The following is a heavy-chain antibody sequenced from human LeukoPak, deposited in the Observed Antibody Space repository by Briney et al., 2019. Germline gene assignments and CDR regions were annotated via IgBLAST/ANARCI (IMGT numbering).Heavy chain of an antibody. J-gene: IGHJ4*02. CDR3: AVHCISISCHSPR. CDR1: EFTFSSYA. Sequence: GGSLRLSCAASEFTFSSYAMSWVRQAPGKGLEWVSGMSGSGGSTYYADSVKGRFTISRDNSKNTLYLQMTSLRAEDTAVYYCAVHCISISCHSPRWGQGTLVTVSS. V-gene: IGHV3-23*01. D-gene: IGHD2-2*01. CDR2: MSGSGGST.